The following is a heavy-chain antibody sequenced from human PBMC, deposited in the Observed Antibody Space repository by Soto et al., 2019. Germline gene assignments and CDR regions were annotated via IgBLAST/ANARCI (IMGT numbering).Heavy chain of an antibody. CDR3: AKSGTTVTTSLWY. D-gene: IGHD4-17*01. Sequence: EVQLVESGGGLVQPGGSLRLSCAASGFTVSNNYMCWVRQAPGKGLAWVSLIYSGGVTHYADSVRGRFTNSRDNSRNTLYLQMNSLKADDTAVYYCAKSGTTVTTSLWYWGQGTLVTVSS. CDR1: GFTVSNNY. V-gene: IGHV3-66*01. J-gene: IGHJ4*02. CDR2: IYSGGVT.